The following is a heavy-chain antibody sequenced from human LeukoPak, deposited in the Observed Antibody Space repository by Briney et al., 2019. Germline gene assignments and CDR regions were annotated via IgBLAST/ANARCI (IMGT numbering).Heavy chain of an antibody. V-gene: IGHV4-34*01. CDR1: GGSFSGYY. J-gene: IGHJ4*02. D-gene: IGHD5-18*01. Sequence: SETLARTCAVYGGSFSGYYWSWIRQPPGKGLEWIGEINHSGSTNYNPSLKSRVTISVDTSKNQFSLKLSSVTAADTAVYYCASNSYGFCFDYWGQGTLVTVSS. CDR3: ASNSYGFCFDY. CDR2: INHSGST.